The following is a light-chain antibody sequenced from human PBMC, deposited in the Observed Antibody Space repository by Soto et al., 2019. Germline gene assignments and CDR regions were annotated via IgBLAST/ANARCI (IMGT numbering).Light chain of an antibody. J-gene: IGKJ1*01. CDR1: QSMSSW. V-gene: IGKV1-5*01. Sequence: DIQMTQSPSTLSASVVDKVTITCRASQSMSSWLAWYQQKPGKAPKLLIYDASSLESGVPSRFSGSGSGTEFTLTISSLQPDEFATYYCQQYNSYSTFGQGTKVDIK. CDR2: DAS. CDR3: QQYNSYST.